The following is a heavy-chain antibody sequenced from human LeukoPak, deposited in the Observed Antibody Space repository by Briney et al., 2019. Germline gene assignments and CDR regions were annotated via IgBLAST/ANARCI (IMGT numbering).Heavy chain of an antibody. J-gene: IGHJ4*02. CDR2: ISSSSSYI. CDR1: GFTFSSYS. Sequence: GGSLRLSCAASGFTFSSYSMNWVSQAPGKGLEWVSSISSSSSYIYYADSVKGRFTISRDNAKNSLYLQMNSLRAEDTAVYYCARDRKKRVDYWGQGTLVTVSS. D-gene: IGHD1-14*01. V-gene: IGHV3-21*01. CDR3: ARDRKKRVDY.